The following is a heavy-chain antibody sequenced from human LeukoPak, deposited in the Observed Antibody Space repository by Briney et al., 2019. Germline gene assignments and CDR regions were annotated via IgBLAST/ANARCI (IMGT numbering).Heavy chain of an antibody. J-gene: IGHJ5*02. CDR3: ARGAVLAAKSGWFDP. CDR2: INHSGST. CDR1: GGSFSGYY. D-gene: IGHD6-13*01. Sequence: SETLSHTCAVYGGSFSGYYRSWIRQPPGKGLEWIGEINHSGSTNYNPSLKSRVTISVDTSKNQFSLKLSSVTAADTAVYYCARGAVLAAKSGWFDPWGQGTLVTVSS. V-gene: IGHV4-34*01.